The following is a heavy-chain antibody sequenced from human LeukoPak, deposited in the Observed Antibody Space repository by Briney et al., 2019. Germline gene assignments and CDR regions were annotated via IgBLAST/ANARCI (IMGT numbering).Heavy chain of an antibody. Sequence: PGGSLRLSCAASGFTFSSYGMHWVRQAPGKGLEWVSYISSSSSTIYYADSVKGRFTISRDNAKNSLYLQMNSLRAEDTAVYYCARDDRDGYNWDAFDIWGQGTMVTVSS. J-gene: IGHJ3*02. D-gene: IGHD5-24*01. V-gene: IGHV3-48*01. CDR3: ARDDRDGYNWDAFDI. CDR2: ISSSSSTI. CDR1: GFTFSSYG.